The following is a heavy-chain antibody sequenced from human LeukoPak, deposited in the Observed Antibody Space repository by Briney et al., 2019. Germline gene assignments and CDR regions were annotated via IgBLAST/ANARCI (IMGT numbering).Heavy chain of an antibody. CDR3: ARPDQRGYAYGYSAFDI. D-gene: IGHD5-18*01. CDR2: IHYSGRT. CDR1: GGSISSSNYY. Sequence: SETLSLTCTVSGGSISSSNYYWGWIRQPPGKGLEWIGSIHYSGRTDYNPSLKSRVTISVDTSKNQFSLKLTSVTAADTAVYYCARPDQRGYAYGYSAFDIWGQGTMVTVSS. V-gene: IGHV4-39*01. J-gene: IGHJ3*02.